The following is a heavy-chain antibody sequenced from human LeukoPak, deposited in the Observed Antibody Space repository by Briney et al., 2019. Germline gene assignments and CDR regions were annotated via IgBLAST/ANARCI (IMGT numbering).Heavy chain of an antibody. Sequence: SETLSLTCGVSGYSIGSGYHWGWIRQPPGKGLEWIGSIYHTGNTYYNPSLKSRVTISVNTSKNQFSLKLSSVTATDTAVPYRTRAATIVRSDNMGYDYYYYHVDVWGKGTTVTVSS. V-gene: IGHV4-38-2*01. CDR3: TRAATIVRSDNMGYDYYYYHVDV. CDR1: GYSIGSGYH. CDR2: IYHTGNT. D-gene: IGHD6-25*01. J-gene: IGHJ6*03.